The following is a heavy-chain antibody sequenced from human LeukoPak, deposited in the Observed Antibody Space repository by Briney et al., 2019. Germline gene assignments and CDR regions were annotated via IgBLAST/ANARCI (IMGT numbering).Heavy chain of an antibody. CDR3: AKEGYYYGYNYGMDV. D-gene: IGHD3-10*01. J-gene: IGHJ6*02. V-gene: IGHV3-30*18. CDR1: GFTFSSYA. Sequence: GGSLRLSCAASGFTFSSYAMSWVRQAPGKGLEWVAVISYDGSNKYYADSVKGRFTISRDNSKNTLYLQMNSLRAEDTAVYYCAKEGYYYGYNYGMDVWGQGTTVTVSS. CDR2: ISYDGSNK.